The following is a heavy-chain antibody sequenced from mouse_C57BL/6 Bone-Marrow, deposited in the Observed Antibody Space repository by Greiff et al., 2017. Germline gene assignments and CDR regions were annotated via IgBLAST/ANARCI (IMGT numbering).Heavy chain of an antibody. CDR3: ARGDYFDY. CDR2: IDPSDSYT. CDR1: GYTFTSYW. J-gene: IGHJ2*01. Sequence: QVQLQQPGAELVRPGTSVKLSCKASGYTFTSYWMHWVKQRPGQGLEWIGVIDPSDSYTNYNQKFKGKATLTVDTSSSTAYMQLSSLTSADSAVYYCARGDYFDYWGQGTTLTVSS. V-gene: IGHV1-59*01.